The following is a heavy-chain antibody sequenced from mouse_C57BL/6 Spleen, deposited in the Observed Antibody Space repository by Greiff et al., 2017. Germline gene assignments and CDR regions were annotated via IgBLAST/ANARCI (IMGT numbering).Heavy chain of an antibody. CDR1: GYAFTNYL. D-gene: IGHD4-1*01. Sequence: QVQLQQSGAELVRPGTSVKVSCKASGYAFTNYLIEWVKQRPGQGLEWIGVINPGSGGTNYNEKFKGKATLTADKSASIAYMQLSSLTSEDSAVYFCARERLGYYFDYWGQGTTLTVSS. V-gene: IGHV1-54*01. J-gene: IGHJ2*01. CDR2: INPGSGGT. CDR3: ARERLGYYFDY.